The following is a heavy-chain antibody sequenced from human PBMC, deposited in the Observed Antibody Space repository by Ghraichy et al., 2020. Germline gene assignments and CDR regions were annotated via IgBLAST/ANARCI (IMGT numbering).Heavy chain of an antibody. D-gene: IGHD3-22*01. CDR3: ARDRDSSGYYGRYFGL. Sequence: GGSLRLSCAASGFTFSSYSMNWVRQAPGKGLEWVSYISSSSSTIYYADSVKGRFTISRDNAKNSLYLQMNSLRVEDTAVYYCARDRDSSGYYGRYFGLWGRGTLVPVSS. CDR2: ISSSSSTI. V-gene: IGHV3-48*04. J-gene: IGHJ2*01. CDR1: GFTFSSYS.